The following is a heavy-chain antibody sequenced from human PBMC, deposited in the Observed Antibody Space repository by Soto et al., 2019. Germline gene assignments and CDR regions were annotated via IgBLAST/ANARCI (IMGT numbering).Heavy chain of an antibody. CDR3: ARGTWFRSAFDI. CDR1: VGSFSGYH. D-gene: IGHD3-22*01. V-gene: IGHV4-34*01. J-gene: IGHJ3*02. CDR2: INHSGST. Sequence: QVQLQQWGAGLLKPSETLSLTCAVYVGSFSGYHWSWIRQPPGKGLEWIGEINHSGSTNYNPSLKRRLTISVDTSQNQFSLRLNSVTAADTAVYSCARGTWFRSAFDIWGQGTMVTVSS.